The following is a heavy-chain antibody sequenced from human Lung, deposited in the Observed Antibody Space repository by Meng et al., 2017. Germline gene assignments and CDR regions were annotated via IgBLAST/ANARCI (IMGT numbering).Heavy chain of an antibody. J-gene: IGHJ5*02. CDR2: IGHSGFT. CDR1: GGSISTSGYY. CDR3: VRSSAWVRTGFDP. D-gene: IGHD6-19*01. Sequence: QSQLLESGPGLVKPSEALSLTCSVSGGSISTSGYYWGWIRQPPGKGLEWIGSIGHSGFTYYTPSLKSRVAVSLDTSKSQFSLMLTSVTAADTAVYYCVRSSAWVRTGFDPWGQGTLVTVSS. V-gene: IGHV4-39*01.